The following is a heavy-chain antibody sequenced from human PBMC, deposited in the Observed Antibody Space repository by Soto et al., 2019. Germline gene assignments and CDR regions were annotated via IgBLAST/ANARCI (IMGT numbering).Heavy chain of an antibody. CDR3: ARRRIVVTTNFDY. V-gene: IGHV4-39*01. J-gene: IGHJ4*02. Sequence: SETLYLTCNVSGGSISSSIYYWGWIRPPPGKGLEWIGHIFHTGITYYNPSLKSRVTISVDTSKNQFSLKLSSVTATDTAVYYCARRRIVVTTNFDYWGQGTLVTVSS. CDR1: GGSISSSIYY. CDR2: IFHTGIT. D-gene: IGHD1-26*01.